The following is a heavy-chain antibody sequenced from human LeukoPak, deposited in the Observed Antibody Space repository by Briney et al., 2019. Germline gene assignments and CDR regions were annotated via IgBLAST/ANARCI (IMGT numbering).Heavy chain of an antibody. Sequence: KSSETLSLTCTVSGGSISSYYWSWIRQPAGKGLEWIGRIYTSGSTNYNPSLKSRVTMSGAPTTTHFSLKLSSVTAAHTAVYYFARDGPYCSGGSCYSFPDYWGQGTLVTVSS. CDR2: IYTSGST. CDR3: ARDGPYCSGGSCYSFPDY. CDR1: GGSISSYY. D-gene: IGHD2-15*01. V-gene: IGHV4-4*07. J-gene: IGHJ4*02.